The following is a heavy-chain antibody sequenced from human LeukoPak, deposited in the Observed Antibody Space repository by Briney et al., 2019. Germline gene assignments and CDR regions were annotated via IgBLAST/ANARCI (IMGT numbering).Heavy chain of an antibody. J-gene: IGHJ3*02. CDR1: GFTFSKAW. D-gene: IGHD4-17*01. CDR2: IKSKTDGGTP. CDR3: AREKDYGDYSWNAFDI. V-gene: IGHV3-15*01. Sequence: GGSLRLSCAASGFTFSKAWMNWVRQTPGKGLEWVARIKSKTDGGTPDYAAPVKGRFTISRDNSKNTLYLQMNSLRAEDTAVYYCAREKDYGDYSWNAFDIWGQGTMVTVSS.